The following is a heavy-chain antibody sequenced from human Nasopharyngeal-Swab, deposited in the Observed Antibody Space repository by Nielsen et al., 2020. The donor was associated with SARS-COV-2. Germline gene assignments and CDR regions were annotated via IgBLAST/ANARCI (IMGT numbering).Heavy chain of an antibody. V-gene: IGHV1-8*01. CDR2: MNPNSGNT. D-gene: IGHD3-3*01. Sequence: WVRQAPGQGLGWMGWMNPNSGNTGYAQKFQGRVTMTRNTSISTAYMELSSLRSEDTAVYYCASRYYDFWSGYPSAFDIWGQGTMVTVSS. J-gene: IGHJ3*02. CDR3: ASRYYDFWSGYPSAFDI.